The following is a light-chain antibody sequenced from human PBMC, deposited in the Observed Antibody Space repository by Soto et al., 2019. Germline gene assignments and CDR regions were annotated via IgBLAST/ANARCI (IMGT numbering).Light chain of an antibody. CDR1: QSVSSSS. Sequence: EIVLTQSPGTLSLSPGEIATLSCRASQSVSSSSLAWYQQKPGQALRLLIYGASSRATGIPDRFSGSGSGTDFTLTISRLEPEDVAVFYCQQYGSSPYTLGQGTKLEI. V-gene: IGKV3-20*01. CDR2: GAS. J-gene: IGKJ2*01. CDR3: QQYGSSPYT.